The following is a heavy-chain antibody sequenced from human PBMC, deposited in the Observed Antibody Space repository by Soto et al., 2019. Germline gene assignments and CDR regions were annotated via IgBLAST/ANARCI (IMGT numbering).Heavy chain of an antibody. V-gene: IGHV1-3*01. J-gene: IGHJ3*02. CDR2: INGGNGNT. Sequence: QVQFVQSGAEVKKPGASVKVSCEASGYSFTNYGIHWVRQAPGQRLEWMGWINGGNGNTKYSQKFQGRVTITRDTSASTAYMELSSLRSEDTAVYYCARDPWGGAVDAFDIWGQGTMVSVSS. CDR3: ARDPWGGAVDAFDI. CDR1: GYSFTNYG. D-gene: IGHD3-10*01.